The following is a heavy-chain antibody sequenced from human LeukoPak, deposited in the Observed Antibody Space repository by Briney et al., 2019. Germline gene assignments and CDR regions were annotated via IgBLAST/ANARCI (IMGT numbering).Heavy chain of an antibody. CDR1: GYSFTSYW. J-gene: IGHJ6*03. V-gene: IGHV5-51*01. CDR3: ARSIAAAGGGYYMDV. Sequence: GESLKISCKGSGYSFTSYWIGWVRQMPGKGLEWMGIIYPGDSDTRYSPSFQGQVTISADKSISTAYLQWSSLKASGTAMYYCARSIAAAGGGYYMDVWGKGTTVTVSS. CDR2: IYPGDSDT. D-gene: IGHD6-13*01.